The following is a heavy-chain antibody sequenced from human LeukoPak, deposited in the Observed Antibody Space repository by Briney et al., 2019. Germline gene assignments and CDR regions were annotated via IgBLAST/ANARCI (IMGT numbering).Heavy chain of an antibody. D-gene: IGHD5-12*01. CDR1: GFTFSSYA. V-gene: IGHV3-30*04. Sequence: GGSLRLSCAASGFTFSSYAMHWVRQAPGKGLEWVAVTSYDGSNKYYADSVKGRFTISRDNSKNTLYLQMNSLRAEDTAVYYCARASRGYDGGPYYYYGMDVWGQGTTVTVSS. CDR2: TSYDGSNK. J-gene: IGHJ6*02. CDR3: ARASRGYDGGPYYYYGMDV.